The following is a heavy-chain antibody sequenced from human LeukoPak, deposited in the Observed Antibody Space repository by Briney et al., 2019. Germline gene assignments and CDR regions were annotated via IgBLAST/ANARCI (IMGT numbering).Heavy chain of an antibody. CDR2: ISSSSYI. Sequence: GGSLRLSCAASGFTFSSYSMNWVRQAPGKGLEWVSSISSSSYIYYADSVKGRFTISRDNAKNSLYLQMNSPRAEDTAVYYCARDREQQLDFDYWGQGTLVTVSS. CDR1: GFTFSSYS. D-gene: IGHD6-13*01. CDR3: ARDREQQLDFDY. J-gene: IGHJ4*02. V-gene: IGHV3-21*01.